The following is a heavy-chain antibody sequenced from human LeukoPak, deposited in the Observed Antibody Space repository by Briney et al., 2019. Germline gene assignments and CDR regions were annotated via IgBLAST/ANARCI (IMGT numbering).Heavy chain of an antibody. J-gene: IGHJ4*02. CDR2: ISYDGSNK. CDR3: ARPTYYDYVWGSYPLDY. V-gene: IGHV3-30-3*01. D-gene: IGHD3-16*02. Sequence: GGSLRLSCAASGFTFSSYAMHWVRQAPGKGLEWVAVISYDGSNKYYADSVKGRFTISRDNSKNTLYLQMNSLRAEDTAVYYCARPTYYDYVWGSYPLDYWGQGTLDTVSS. CDR1: GFTFSSYA.